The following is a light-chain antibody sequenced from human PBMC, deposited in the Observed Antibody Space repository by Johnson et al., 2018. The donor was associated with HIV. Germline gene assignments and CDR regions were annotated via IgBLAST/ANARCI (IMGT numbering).Light chain of an antibody. J-gene: IGLJ1*01. Sequence: QSVLTQPPSVSAAPGQKVTISCSGSSSNIGNNYVSWYQQLPGTAPKLLIYENNKRPSGIPDRFSGSKSGPSATLDITGLQTGDEADYYCASWDRSLTVGTVFGPGTRVTVL. CDR2: ENN. CDR3: ASWDRSLTVGTV. V-gene: IGLV1-51*02. CDR1: SSNIGNNY.